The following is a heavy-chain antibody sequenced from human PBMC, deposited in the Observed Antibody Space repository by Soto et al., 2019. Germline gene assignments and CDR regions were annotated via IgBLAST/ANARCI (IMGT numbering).Heavy chain of an antibody. CDR2: IGTAGDT. D-gene: IGHD6-13*01. CDR1: GFTFSSYD. V-gene: IGHV3-13*01. Sequence: GGSLRLSCAASGFTFSSYDMHWVRQATGKGLEWVSAIGTAGDTYYPGSVKGRFTISRENAKNSLYLQMNSLRAGDTAVYYCARAVGPAIAAAGGPDAFDIWGQGTMVTVSS. CDR3: ARAVGPAIAAAGGPDAFDI. J-gene: IGHJ3*02.